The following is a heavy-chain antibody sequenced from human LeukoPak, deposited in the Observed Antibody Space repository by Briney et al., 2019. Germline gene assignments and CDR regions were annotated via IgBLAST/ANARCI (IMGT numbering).Heavy chain of an antibody. CDR3: ARLPLNRERIFDY. CDR1: GFTFSSYW. J-gene: IGHJ4*02. V-gene: IGHV4-39*01. CDR2: IYYSGST. D-gene: IGHD1-1*01. Sequence: GSLRLSCAASGFTFSSYWMSWVRQAPGKGLEWIGSIYYSGSTYYNPSLKSRVTISVDTSKNQFSLKLSSVTAADTAVYYCARLPLNRERIFDYWGQGTLVTVSS.